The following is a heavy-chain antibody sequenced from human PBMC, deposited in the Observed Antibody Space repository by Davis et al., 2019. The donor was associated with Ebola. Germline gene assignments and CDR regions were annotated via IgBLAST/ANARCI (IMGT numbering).Heavy chain of an antibody. V-gene: IGHV3-7*01. Sequence: GGSLRLSCAASGFTFSTYWMTWVRQAPGKGLEWLAIIRQDGSEKKYVDSVKGRFTISRDNAKNSLFLQMNSLRAEDTALYYCTRGLYGYGMDVWGPGTTVTVSS. J-gene: IGHJ6*02. CDR2: IRQDGSEK. CDR1: GFTFSTYW. CDR3: TRGLYGYGMDV. D-gene: IGHD2-8*01.